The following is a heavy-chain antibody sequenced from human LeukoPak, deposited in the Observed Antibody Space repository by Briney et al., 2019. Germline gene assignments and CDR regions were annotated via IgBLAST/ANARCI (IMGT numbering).Heavy chain of an antibody. V-gene: IGHV3-23*01. Sequence: HTGGSLRLSCAASGFTFSTYALNWVRQAPGKGLKCVSVIDSGGSTYYADSVKGRVTVSRDNSKNTLYLQMNSLRAEDTAMYYCARGLGYGTSTTCLLPFDYLGPRTLVTISS. J-gene: IGHJ4*02. D-gene: IGHD2-2*01. CDR2: IDSGGST. CDR3: ARGLGYGTSTTCLLPFDY. CDR1: GFTFSTYA.